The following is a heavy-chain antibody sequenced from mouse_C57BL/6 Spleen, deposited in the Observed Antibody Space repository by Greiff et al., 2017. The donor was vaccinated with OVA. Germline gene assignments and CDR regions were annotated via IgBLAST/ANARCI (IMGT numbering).Heavy chain of an antibody. CDR3: TGSKGYYAMDY. V-gene: IGHV1-5*01. J-gene: IGHJ4*01. CDR1: GYTFTSYW. D-gene: IGHD1-3*01. CDR2: IYPGNSDT. Sequence: DVQLVESGTVLARPGASVKMSCKTSGYTFTSYWMHWVKQRPGQGLEWIGAIYPGNSDTSYNQKFKGKAKLTAVTSVSTAYMELSSLTNEDSAVYYCTGSKGYYAMDYWGQGTSVTVSS.